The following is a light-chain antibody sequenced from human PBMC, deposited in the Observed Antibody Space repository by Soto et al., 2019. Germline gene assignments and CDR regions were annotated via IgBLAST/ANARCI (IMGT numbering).Light chain of an antibody. CDR2: TNS. J-gene: IGLJ1*01. V-gene: IGLV1-44*01. Sequence: QSVLTQPPSASGTPGQRVTISWSGSSSNIGSNTVKWYQHLPGTAPKLLIYTNSQRPSGVPDRFSGSKSGTSASLAISGLQSEDEADYYCAAWDDSLNGLVFGTGTKLTVL. CDR1: SSNIGSNT. CDR3: AAWDDSLNGLV.